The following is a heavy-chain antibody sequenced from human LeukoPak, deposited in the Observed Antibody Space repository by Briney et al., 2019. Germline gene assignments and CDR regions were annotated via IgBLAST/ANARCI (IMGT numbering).Heavy chain of an antibody. V-gene: IGHV4-39*01. Sequence: SETLSLTCTVSGGSISSSSYYWGWIRQPPGKGLEWIGSIYYSGSTYYNPSLKSRVTISVDTSKNQFSLKLSPVTAADTAVYYCARLGYCSGGSCHPGGYYFDYWGQGTLVTVSS. CDR2: IYYSGST. CDR3: ARLGYCSGGSCHPGGYYFDY. J-gene: IGHJ4*02. CDR1: GGSISSSSYY. D-gene: IGHD2-15*01.